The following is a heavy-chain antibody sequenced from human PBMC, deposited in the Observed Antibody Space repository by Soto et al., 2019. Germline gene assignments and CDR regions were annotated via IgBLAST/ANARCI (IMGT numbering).Heavy chain of an antibody. J-gene: IGHJ6*02. CDR3: ARDKAKYSSSSGYYSYGMDD. V-gene: IGHV3-53*01. D-gene: IGHD6-6*01. CDR2: IYSGGST. CDR1: GFTVSSNY. Sequence: HPGGSLRLSCAASGFTVSSNYMSWVRQAPGKGLEWVSVIYSGGSTYYPDSVKGRFTISRDNSKNTLYLQMNSLRAEDTAVYYCARDKAKYSSSSGYYSYGMDDWRQGTTVTVS.